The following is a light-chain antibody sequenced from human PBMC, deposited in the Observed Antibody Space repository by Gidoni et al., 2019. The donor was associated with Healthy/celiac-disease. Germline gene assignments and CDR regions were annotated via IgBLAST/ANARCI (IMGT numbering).Light chain of an antibody. J-gene: IGKJ2*01. CDR1: QSISSY. CDR3: QQSYSTPRX. Sequence: DIQMTQSPSSLSASVGDRVTITCRASQSISSYLNWYQQKPGKAPKLLIYAASSLQSGAPSRFSGSGSGTDFTLTISSLQPEDFATYYCQQSYSTPRXFXQGTKLEIK. V-gene: IGKV1-39*01. CDR2: AAS.